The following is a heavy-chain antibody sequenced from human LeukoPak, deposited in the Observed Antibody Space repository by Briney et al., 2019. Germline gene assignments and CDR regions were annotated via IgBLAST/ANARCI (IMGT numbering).Heavy chain of an antibody. CDR2: ISYDGSNK. CDR3: AKDRYGDYGDGDFDY. CDR1: GFPLCIHL. V-gene: IGHV3-30*18. Sequence: PGGPLRHFRAACGFPLCIHLMLGARAPPEKALEGLAVISYDGSNKYYADSVKGRFTISRDNSKNTLYLKMNSLRAEDTAVYYCAKDRYGDYGDGDFDYWGQGTLVTVS. D-gene: IGHD4-17*01. J-gene: IGHJ4*02.